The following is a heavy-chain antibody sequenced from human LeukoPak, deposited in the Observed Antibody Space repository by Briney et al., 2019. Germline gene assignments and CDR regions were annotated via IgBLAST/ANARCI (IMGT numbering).Heavy chain of an antibody. CDR3: ARDRGAAADLQDYFDY. J-gene: IGHJ4*02. V-gene: IGHV3-30*04. CDR1: GFTFSSYA. D-gene: IGHD6-13*01. Sequence: GRSLRLSCAASGFTFSSYAMHWVREAPGEGLEWVADISYDGSNKYYADSVKGRFTISRDNSKNTLYLQMNSLRAEDTAVYYCARDRGAAADLQDYFDYWGQGTLVTVSS. CDR2: ISYDGSNK.